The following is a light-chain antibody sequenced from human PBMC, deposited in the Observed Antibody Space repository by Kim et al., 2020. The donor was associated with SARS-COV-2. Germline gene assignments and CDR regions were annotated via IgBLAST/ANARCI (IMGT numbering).Light chain of an antibody. CDR3: AAWDDSLSGPL. Sequence: GQRVTISCSGSSSNIGSNYVYWYQQLQGTAPKLLIYRNNQRPSGVPDRFSGSKSGTSASLAISGLRSEDEADYYCAAWDDSLSGPLFGGGTQLTVL. CDR2: RNN. CDR1: SSNIGSNY. V-gene: IGLV1-47*01. J-gene: IGLJ2*01.